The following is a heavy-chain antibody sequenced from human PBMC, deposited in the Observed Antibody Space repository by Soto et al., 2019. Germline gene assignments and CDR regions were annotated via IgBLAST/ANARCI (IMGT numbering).Heavy chain of an antibody. J-gene: IGHJ4*02. CDR1: GGSISSSHW. CDR3: ASSGGGEDY. CDR2: IYHSGST. Sequence: QVQLQESGPGLVKPSGTLSLSCAVSGGSISSSHWWTWVRQPPGKGLEWIGEIYHSGSTNYNPSLKSGVTISEDTSRNQFSLNLSSLTAADTAVYYCASSGGGEDYWGQGILVTVSS. D-gene: IGHD3-16*01. V-gene: IGHV4-4*02.